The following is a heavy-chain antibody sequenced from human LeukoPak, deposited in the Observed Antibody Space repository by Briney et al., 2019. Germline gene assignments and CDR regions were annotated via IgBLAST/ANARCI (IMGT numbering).Heavy chain of an antibody. V-gene: IGHV4-34*01. D-gene: IGHD3-9*01. J-gene: IGHJ4*02. Sequence: SETLSLTCAVYGGAFNNYYWTWIRQPSGKGLEWIGEINYTGSGNYNPSLKSRVTISVDKSKNQFSLKLISVTAADTALYYCARGNDILTGYPFDYWGQGTLVTVSS. CDR2: INYTGSG. CDR1: GGAFNNYY. CDR3: ARGNDILTGYPFDY.